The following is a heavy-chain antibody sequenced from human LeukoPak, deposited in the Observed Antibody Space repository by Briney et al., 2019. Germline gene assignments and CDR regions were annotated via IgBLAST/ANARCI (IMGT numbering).Heavy chain of an antibody. CDR3: ASLTVTTTLFDY. V-gene: IGHV1-2*06. CDR2: INPNSGGT. CDR1: GYTFTGYY. Sequence: GASVKVSCKASGYTFTGYYMHWVRQAPRQGLEWMGRINPNSGGTNYAQKFQGRVTMTRDTSISTAYMELSRLRSDDTAVYYCASLTVTTTLFDYWGQGTLVTVSS. D-gene: IGHD4-17*01. J-gene: IGHJ4*02.